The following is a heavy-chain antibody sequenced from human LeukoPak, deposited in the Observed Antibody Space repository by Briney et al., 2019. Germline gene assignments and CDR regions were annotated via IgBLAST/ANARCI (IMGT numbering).Heavy chain of an antibody. CDR3: ASIPPPSYDSSGYYHAYDY. Sequence: SETLSLTCTVSGGSISSGGYYWSWIRQHPGKGLEWIGYIYYSGSTYYNPSLKSRVTISVDTSKNQFSLKLSSVTAADTAGYYCASIPPPSYDSSGYYHAYDYWGQGTLVTVSS. J-gene: IGHJ4*02. CDR1: GGSISSGGYY. CDR2: IYYSGST. D-gene: IGHD3-22*01. V-gene: IGHV4-31*03.